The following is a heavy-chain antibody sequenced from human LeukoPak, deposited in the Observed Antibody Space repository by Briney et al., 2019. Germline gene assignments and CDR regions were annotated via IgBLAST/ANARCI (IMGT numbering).Heavy chain of an antibody. Sequence: SVKVSCKASGGTFSSYAISWVRQAPGQGLEWMGRIIPILGIANYAQKFQGRVTITADKSTSTAYMELSSLRSEDTAVYYCASISPQRAFDIWGQGTMVTVSS. CDR2: IIPILGIA. J-gene: IGHJ3*02. V-gene: IGHV1-69*04. D-gene: IGHD6-25*01. CDR1: GGTFSSYA. CDR3: ASISPQRAFDI.